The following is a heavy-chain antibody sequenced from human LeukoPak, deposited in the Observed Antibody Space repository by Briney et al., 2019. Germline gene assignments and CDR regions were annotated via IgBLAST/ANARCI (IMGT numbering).Heavy chain of an antibody. D-gene: IGHD3-22*01. CDR1: GYTFTGCY. V-gene: IGHV1-2*06. CDR3: ARGWPNYYDSSGAFDY. CDR2: INPNSGGT. Sequence: ASVKVSCKASGYTFTGCYMHWVRQAPGQGLEWMGRINPNSGGTNYAQKFQGRVTMTRDTSISTAYMELSRLRSDDTAVYYCARGWPNYYDSSGAFDYWGQGTLVTVSS. J-gene: IGHJ4*02.